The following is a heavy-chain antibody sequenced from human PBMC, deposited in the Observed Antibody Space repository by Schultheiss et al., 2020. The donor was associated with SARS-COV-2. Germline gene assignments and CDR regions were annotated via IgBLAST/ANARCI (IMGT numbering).Heavy chain of an antibody. CDR1: GFTFSSYG. D-gene: IGHD1-1*01. Sequence: GGSLRLSCAASGFTFSSYGMHWVRQATGKGLEWVSAISGSGGSTYYADSVKGRFTISRDNSKNTLYLQMNSLRAEDTAVYYCAKDQLSYYYYGMDVWGQGTTVTVSS. CDR2: ISGSGGST. V-gene: IGHV3-23*01. CDR3: AKDQLSYYYYGMDV. J-gene: IGHJ6*02.